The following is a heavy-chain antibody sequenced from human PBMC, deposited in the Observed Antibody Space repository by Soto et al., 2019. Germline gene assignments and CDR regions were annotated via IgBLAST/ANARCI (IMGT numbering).Heavy chain of an antibody. CDR1: GFTFSDYY. V-gene: IGHV3-11*06. Sequence: PGGSLRLSCAASGFTFSDYYMSWIRQAPGKGLEWVSYISSSSSYTNYADSVKGRFTISRNNAKNSLYLQMNSLRAEDTAVYYCARDPLLRYFDWSEPVWGQGTLVTVSS. CDR2: ISSSSSYT. CDR3: ARDPLLRYFDWSEPV. D-gene: IGHD3-9*01. J-gene: IGHJ4*02.